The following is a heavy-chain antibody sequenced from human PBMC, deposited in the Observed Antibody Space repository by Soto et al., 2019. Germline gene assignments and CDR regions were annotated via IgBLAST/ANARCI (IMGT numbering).Heavy chain of an antibody. CDR3: ASSKMGLISVLET. J-gene: IGHJ5*02. CDR2: IPYSGGP. V-gene: IGHV4-59*01. CDR1: GDSIRSYF. Sequence: SETLSLTCNVSGDSIRSYFWSWIRQPPGKGLEWIGYIPYSGGPTYNPSLKSRVTISIDTSKKQFSLKMTSVTAADTAVYYCASSKMGLISVLETWGQGTLVTVSS. D-gene: IGHD2-8*01.